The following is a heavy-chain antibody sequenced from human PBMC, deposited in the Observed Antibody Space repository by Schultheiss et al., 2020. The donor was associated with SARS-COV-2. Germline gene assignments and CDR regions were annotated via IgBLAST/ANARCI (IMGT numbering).Heavy chain of an antibody. CDR3: AKEEGTTVVTPDY. CDR1: GGSISSYY. J-gene: IGHJ4*02. V-gene: IGHV4-59*01. CDR2: IYYSGST. Sequence: SQTLSLTCTVSGGSISSYYWSWIRQPPGKGLEWIGYIYYSGSTNYNPSLKSRVTISVDTSKNQFSLKLSSVTAADTAVYYCAKEEGTTVVTPDYWGQGTLVTVSS. D-gene: IGHD4-23*01.